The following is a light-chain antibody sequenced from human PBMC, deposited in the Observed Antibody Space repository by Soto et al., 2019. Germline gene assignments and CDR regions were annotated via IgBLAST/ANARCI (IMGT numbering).Light chain of an antibody. CDR2: GNS. V-gene: IGLV1-40*01. CDR3: QTADTSLRVV. Sequence: QSVLTQPPSVSGAPGQRVTISCTGSSSNIGAGYGVHWYQQLPGAAPKLLIYGNSNRPSGVPDRFSGSQSDTSASLAITGLQAEDEADYYCQTADTSLRVVFGGGTKVPS. J-gene: IGLJ2*01. CDR1: SSNIGAGYG.